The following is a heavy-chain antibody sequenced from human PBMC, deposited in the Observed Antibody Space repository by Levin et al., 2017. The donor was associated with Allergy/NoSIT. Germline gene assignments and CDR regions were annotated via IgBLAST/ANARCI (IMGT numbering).Heavy chain of an antibody. CDR3: ARDPTQQWLRRPDF. J-gene: IGHJ4*02. CDR1: GYAFTAYY. D-gene: IGHD5-18*01. Sequence: GASVKVSCKASGYAFTAYYIHWVRQAPGQGLEYLGWINPRNDATVSPRRFQGRVTMTTDTSTYTAYMELTGLTPDDTAIYFCARDPTQQWLRRPDFWGQGVLITVSS. CDR2: INPRNDAT. V-gene: IGHV1-2*02.